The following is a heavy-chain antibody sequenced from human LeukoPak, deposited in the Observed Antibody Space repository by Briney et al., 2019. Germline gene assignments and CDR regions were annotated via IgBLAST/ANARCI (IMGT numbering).Heavy chain of an antibody. CDR1: GGSFSGYH. V-gene: IGHV4-34*01. CDR3: ARGYLVGYYDSSGYYYYFDY. J-gene: IGHJ4*02. Sequence: SETLSLTCAVYGGSFSGYHWSWIRQPPGKGLEWIGEINHSGSTNYNPSLKSRVTRSVDTSKNQFSLKLSSVTAADTAVYYCARGYLVGYYDSSGYYYYFDYWGQGALVTVSS. D-gene: IGHD3-22*01. CDR2: INHSGST.